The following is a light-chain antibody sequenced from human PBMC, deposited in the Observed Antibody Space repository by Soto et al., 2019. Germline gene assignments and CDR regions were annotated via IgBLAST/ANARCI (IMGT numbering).Light chain of an antibody. Sequence: QSALTQPASVSGSPGQSITISCTGTSSDVGSYNLVSWYQQHPGKAPKLMIYEGSKRPSGVSNRFSGSKSGNTASLTISGLQAEDEADYYCCSYAGSSKVLGTGTKLTVL. CDR3: CSYAGSSKV. CDR2: EGS. CDR1: SSDVGSYNL. J-gene: IGLJ1*01. V-gene: IGLV2-23*01.